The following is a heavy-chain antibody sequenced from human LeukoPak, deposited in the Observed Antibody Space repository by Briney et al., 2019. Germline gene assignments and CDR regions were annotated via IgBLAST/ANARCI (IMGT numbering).Heavy chain of an antibody. V-gene: IGHV4-4*07. Sequence: PSETLPLTCTVSGGSISSYYWSWIRQPAGKGLEWIGRIYTSGSINYNPSLKSRVTMSVDTSKNQFSLKLSSVTAADTAVYYCARGTPYSSGWYPPVRFDYWGQGTLVTVSS. D-gene: IGHD6-19*01. CDR3: ARGTPYSSGWYPPVRFDY. J-gene: IGHJ4*02. CDR2: IYTSGSI. CDR1: GGSISSYY.